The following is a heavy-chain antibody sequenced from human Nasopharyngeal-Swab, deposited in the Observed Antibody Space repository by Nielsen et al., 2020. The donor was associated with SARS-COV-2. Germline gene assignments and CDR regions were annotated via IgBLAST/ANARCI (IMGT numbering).Heavy chain of an antibody. CDR1: GFTFSTYN. CDR2: ISSSSTYI. D-gene: IGHD3-3*01. V-gene: IGHV3-21*01. Sequence: GESLKISCAASGFTFSTYNMNWVRQAQGKGLEWVSSISSSSTYIYYADSVKGRFTISRDNARNSLYLQMNSLRADDTAVYYCARDGLDYDFWSAYFMDVWGQGTTVTVSS. J-gene: IGHJ6*02. CDR3: ARDGLDYDFWSAYFMDV.